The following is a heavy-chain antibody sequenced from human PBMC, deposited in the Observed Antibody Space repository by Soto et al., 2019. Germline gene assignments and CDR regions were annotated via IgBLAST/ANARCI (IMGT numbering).Heavy chain of an antibody. Sequence: PGGSLRLSYAASGFTFSSYSMNWVRQAPGKGLEWVSYISSSSSTIYYADSVKGRFTISRDNAKNSLYLQMNSLRAEDTAVYYCAREGFYYYYGMDVWGQGTTVTVSS. CDR2: ISSSSSTI. CDR3: AREGFYYYYGMDV. V-gene: IGHV3-48*01. J-gene: IGHJ6*02. CDR1: GFTFSSYS.